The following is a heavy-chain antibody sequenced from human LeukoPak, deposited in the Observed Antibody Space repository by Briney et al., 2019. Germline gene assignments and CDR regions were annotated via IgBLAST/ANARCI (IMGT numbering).Heavy chain of an antibody. Sequence: PGASVKVSCKASGYTFTSYGISWVRQAPGQGLEWMGWISAYNGNTNYAQKLQGRVTMTTDTSTSTAYMELRSLRSDDTAVYYCARGSGDGYNYHSEVPDDAFDIWGQGTMVTVSS. CDR3: ARGSGDGYNYHSEVPDDAFDI. D-gene: IGHD5-24*01. CDR1: GYTFTSYG. J-gene: IGHJ3*02. CDR2: ISAYNGNT. V-gene: IGHV1-18*01.